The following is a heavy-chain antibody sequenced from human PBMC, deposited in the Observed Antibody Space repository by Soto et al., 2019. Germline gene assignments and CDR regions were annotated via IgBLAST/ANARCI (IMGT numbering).Heavy chain of an antibody. V-gene: IGHV3-13*04. J-gene: IGHJ4*02. CDR2: IGTTGDT. CDR1: GFTFSSYD. CDR3: ARAIGPTLFDY. D-gene: IGHD3-22*01. Sequence: GGSLRLSCSASGFTFSSYDMHWVRQGTGKGLEWVSAIGTTGDTYYAGSVKGRFTISRENAKNSLYLQMNSLRTGDTAIYFCARAIGPTLFDYWGQGTLVTVSS.